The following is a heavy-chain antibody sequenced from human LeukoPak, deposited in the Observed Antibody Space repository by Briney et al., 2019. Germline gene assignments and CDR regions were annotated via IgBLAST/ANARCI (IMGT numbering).Heavy chain of an antibody. Sequence: SETLSLTCAVYGGSLSGYYWSWIRQPPGKGLEWIGEINRSGSTNYNPSLKSRVTISVDTSKNQFSLKLSSVTAADTAVYYCARDSFVRVQLWLYWGQGTLVTVSS. CDR3: ARDSFVRVQLWLY. J-gene: IGHJ4*02. CDR1: GGSLSGYY. D-gene: IGHD5-18*01. CDR2: INRSGST. V-gene: IGHV4-34*01.